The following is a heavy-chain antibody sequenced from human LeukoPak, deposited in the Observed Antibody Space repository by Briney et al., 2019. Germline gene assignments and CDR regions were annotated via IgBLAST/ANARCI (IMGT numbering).Heavy chain of an antibody. CDR1: GGTFSGYY. J-gene: IGHJ4*02. V-gene: IGHV4-34*08. Sequence: SETLSLTCAVYGGTFSGYYWSWIRQPPGKGLEWIGEINHSGSTNYNPSLKSRVTISVDTSKNQFSLTLSSVTAADTAVYYCAEDFGGSGSYYTSDLFDYWGQGTLVTVSS. CDR2: INHSGST. CDR3: AEDFGGSGSYYTSDLFDY. D-gene: IGHD3-10*01.